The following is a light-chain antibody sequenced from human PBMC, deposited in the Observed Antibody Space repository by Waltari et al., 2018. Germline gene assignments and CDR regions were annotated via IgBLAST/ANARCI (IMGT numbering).Light chain of an antibody. V-gene: IGLV1-47*01. Sequence: SGTPGQRVTISCSGSSSNIGSYYVNWYQQLPRTAPKLLIYKNNQRPSGVPDRFSGSKSGTSASLAISGLRSEDEADYYCAAWDDSLSGVLFGGGTKLTVL. CDR1: SSNIGSYY. CDR2: KNN. J-gene: IGLJ2*01. CDR3: AAWDDSLSGVL.